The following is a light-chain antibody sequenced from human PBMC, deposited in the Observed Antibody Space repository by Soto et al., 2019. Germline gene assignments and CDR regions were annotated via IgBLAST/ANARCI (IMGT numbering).Light chain of an antibody. V-gene: IGLV1-40*01. CDR2: GNS. Sequence: QSVLPQPPSVSGAPGQRVTISCTGSSSNIGAGYDVHWYQQLPGTAPKLLICGNSNRPSGVPDRFSGSKSGTSASLAITGLQAEDEADYYCQSYDSSLSGYVFGTGTKVTVL. J-gene: IGLJ1*01. CDR1: SSNIGAGYD. CDR3: QSYDSSLSGYV.